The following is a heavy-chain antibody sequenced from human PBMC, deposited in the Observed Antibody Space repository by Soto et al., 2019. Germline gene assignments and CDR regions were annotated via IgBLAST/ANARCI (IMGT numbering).Heavy chain of an antibody. D-gene: IGHD2-2*01. Sequence: EVQLLESGGGLVQPGGSLRLSCAASGFTFSNYAMTWVRQAPGKGLEWVSAISISGGSTYYADSVKGRFTISRDNSKNTLYLQLNSLRAEDTAVYYCAKRKDCSSSSCGGIDYWGQGTLVTVSS. CDR1: GFTFSNYA. J-gene: IGHJ4*02. CDR2: ISISGGST. V-gene: IGHV3-23*01. CDR3: AKRKDCSSSSCGGIDY.